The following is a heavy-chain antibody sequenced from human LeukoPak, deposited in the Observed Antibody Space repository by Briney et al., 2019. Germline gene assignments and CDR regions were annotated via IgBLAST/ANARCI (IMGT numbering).Heavy chain of an antibody. CDR1: GGSISSSSYY. Sequence: SETLSLTCTVSGGSISSSSYYWGWIRQPPGKGLEWIGSIYYSGSTYYNPSLKSRVTISVDTSKNQFSLKLSSVTAADTAVYYCARACSSTSCYVVDAFDIWGQGTMVTVSS. V-gene: IGHV4-39*07. J-gene: IGHJ3*02. D-gene: IGHD2-2*01. CDR2: IYYSGST. CDR3: ARACSSTSCYVVDAFDI.